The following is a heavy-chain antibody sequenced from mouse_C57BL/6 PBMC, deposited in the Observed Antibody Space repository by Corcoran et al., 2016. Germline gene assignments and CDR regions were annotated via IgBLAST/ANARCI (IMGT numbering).Heavy chain of an antibody. Sequence: EVELQQSGPELVKPGASVKISCKASGYTFTDYYMNWVKQSHGKSLEWIGDINPNNGGTSYNQKFKGKATLTVDKSSSTAYMELRSFTSEDSAVYYLARSASVFDYWGQGTTLTVSS. D-gene: IGHD3-1*01. J-gene: IGHJ2*01. V-gene: IGHV1-26*01. CDR1: GYTFTDYY. CDR2: INPNNGGT. CDR3: ARSASVFDY.